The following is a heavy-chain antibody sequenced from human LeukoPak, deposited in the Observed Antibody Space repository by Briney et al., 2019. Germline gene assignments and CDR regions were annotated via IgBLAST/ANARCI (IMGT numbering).Heavy chain of an antibody. D-gene: IGHD5-12*01. V-gene: IGHV3-53*05. CDR1: GFIVSNNY. Sequence: GGSLRLSCAASGFIVSNNYMSWVRQPPGNGLEWVLVIYSGGSTYYADSVRGRFTISRDNSKNTMYLQMGNLRPEDMAVYYCARDRSPNGGYDLEYYYYMDVWGRGTTVTVSS. CDR3: ARDRSPNGGYDLEYYYYMDV. CDR2: IYSGGST. J-gene: IGHJ6*03.